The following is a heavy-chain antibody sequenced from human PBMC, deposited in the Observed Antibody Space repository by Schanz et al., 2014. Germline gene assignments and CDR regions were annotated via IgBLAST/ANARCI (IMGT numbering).Heavy chain of an antibody. CDR3: ARSTSMYFLQ. D-gene: IGHD2-2*01. CDR2: TSNDGSFT. Sequence: EVQLAESGGGLVQPGGSLRLSCAASGFTFSDSWMHWVRQAPGKGLVWVSRTSNDGSFTTFADSVKGRFTISRDNAKNTLYLQMNSLRAEDTAVYYCARSTSMYFLQWGQGTLVTVSS. V-gene: IGHV3-74*02. J-gene: IGHJ1*01. CDR1: GFTFSDSW.